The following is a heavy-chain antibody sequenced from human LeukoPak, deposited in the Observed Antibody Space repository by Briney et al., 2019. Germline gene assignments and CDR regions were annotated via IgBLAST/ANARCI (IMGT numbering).Heavy chain of an antibody. CDR2: INPNSGGT. Sequence: ASVKVSCKASGYTFTGYYMHWVRQAPGQGLEWMGWINPNSGGTNYAQKFQGRVTMTRDTSISTAYMELSRLRSDDTAVYYCARGDYYGSGSAYYYYMDVWGKGTTVTVSS. J-gene: IGHJ6*03. V-gene: IGHV1-2*02. D-gene: IGHD3-10*01. CDR3: ARGDYYGSGSAYYYYMDV. CDR1: GYTFTGYY.